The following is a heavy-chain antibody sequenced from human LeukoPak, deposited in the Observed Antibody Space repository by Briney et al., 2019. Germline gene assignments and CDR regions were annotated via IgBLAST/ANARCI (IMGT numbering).Heavy chain of an antibody. D-gene: IGHD3-16*01. Sequence: GGSLRLSCEASGFTFSDYILDWVRQAPGKGLEWVGRIRRRTNSYTTEYAASVNGRSIVSRDDSKNSLYLHMSSLKTEDTAVYYCTRDGGDSLYTAFDIWGQGTMVAVSS. J-gene: IGHJ3*02. CDR1: GFTFSDYI. CDR3: TRDGGDSLYTAFDI. CDR2: IRRRTNSYTT. V-gene: IGHV3-72*01.